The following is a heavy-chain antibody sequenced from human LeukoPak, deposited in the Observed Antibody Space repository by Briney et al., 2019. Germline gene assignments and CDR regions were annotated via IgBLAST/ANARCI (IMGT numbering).Heavy chain of an antibody. Sequence: GASVKVSRKAPGYTFTGYYMHWVRQAPGQGLEWMGWINPNSGGTNYAQKFQGRVTMTRDTSIRTAYMELSRLRSDDTAVYYCARGGIVRDAYNYFSGAFDIWGEGTMVTVSS. V-gene: IGHV1-2*02. D-gene: IGHD5-24*01. CDR3: ARGGIVRDAYNYFSGAFDI. CDR1: GYTFTGYY. J-gene: IGHJ3*02. CDR2: INPNSGGT.